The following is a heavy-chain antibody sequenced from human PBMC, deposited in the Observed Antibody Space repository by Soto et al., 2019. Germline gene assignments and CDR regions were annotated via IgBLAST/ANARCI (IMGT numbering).Heavy chain of an antibody. CDR1: GFTFGSHA. J-gene: IGHJ4*02. Sequence: EVQLLESGGGLVQPGGSLRLSCAASGFTFGSHAMIWVRQAPGKGLEWVSAISGSGGSAYYADSVKGRFTISRDNSINTLYLQMNSLRAEDTALDSCAKEPYSDFWSAYYYFDYWGQGSLVTVSS. V-gene: IGHV3-23*01. CDR3: AKEPYSDFWSAYYYFDY. D-gene: IGHD3-3*01. CDR2: ISGSGGSA.